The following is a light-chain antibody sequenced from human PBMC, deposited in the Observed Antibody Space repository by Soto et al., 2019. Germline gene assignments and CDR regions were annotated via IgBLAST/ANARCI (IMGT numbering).Light chain of an antibody. V-gene: IGLV1-36*01. CDR2: YDD. CDR3: AAWDDSRNGRV. CDR1: SSNIGNNA. J-gene: IGLJ2*01. Sequence: QSVLTQPPSVSEAPRQRVTISCSGSSSNIGNNAVNWYQQLPGKAPKLLIYYDDLLPSGVSDRFSGSKSGTSASLAISGLQSEDEADYYCAAWDDSRNGRVFGGGTQLTVL.